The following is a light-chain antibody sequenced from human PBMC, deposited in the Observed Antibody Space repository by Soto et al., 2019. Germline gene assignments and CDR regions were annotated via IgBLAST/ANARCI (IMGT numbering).Light chain of an antibody. CDR1: QGISSS. V-gene: IGKV1-27*01. CDR2: AAS. CDR3: RKYDSAPET. Sequence: DIQMTQSPSSLSASVGDRVTITCRASQGISSSLAWYQQKPGKVPKVLIYAASTLQSGVPSRFSGSGSGTEFSLTISNLQPEDVATYYCRKYDSAPETFGQGTKVEIK. J-gene: IGKJ1*01.